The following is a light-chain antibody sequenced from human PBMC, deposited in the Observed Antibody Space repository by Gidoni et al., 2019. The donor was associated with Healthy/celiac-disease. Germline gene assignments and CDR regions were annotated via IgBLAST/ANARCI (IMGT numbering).Light chain of an antibody. Sequence: EIVLTQSPGTLSLSPGERATLSCRASQSVSSSYLDWYQQKPGQAPRLLIYGASSRATGIPDRFSGSGSWTDFTLPISRLEPEDFAVYYCQQYGSSPLTFGGGTKVEIK. CDR1: QSVSSSY. CDR2: GAS. CDR3: QQYGSSPLT. J-gene: IGKJ4*01. V-gene: IGKV3-20*01.